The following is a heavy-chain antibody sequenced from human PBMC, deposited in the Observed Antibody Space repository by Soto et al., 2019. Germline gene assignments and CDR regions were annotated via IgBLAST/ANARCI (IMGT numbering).Heavy chain of an antibody. CDR1: AFTVSSNY. V-gene: IGHV3-53*01. D-gene: IGHD5-18*01. J-gene: IGHJ4*02. CDR3: AKEIPGYSYGSPGYYFDY. CDR2: IYSGGST. Sequence: GGSLRLSCAASAFTVSSNYMSWVRQAPGKGLEWVSVIYSGGSTYYADSVKGRFTISRDNSKNTLYLQMDSLRAEDTAVYYCAKEIPGYSYGSPGYYFDYWGQGTLVTVSS.